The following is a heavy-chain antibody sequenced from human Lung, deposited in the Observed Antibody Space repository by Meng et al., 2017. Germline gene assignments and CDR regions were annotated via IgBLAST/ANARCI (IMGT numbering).Heavy chain of an antibody. D-gene: IGHD4-11*01. J-gene: IGHJ4*02. Sequence: QGQLHKWGAGLLKPSEPLSLTCVVSGGSFSDYYWSWIRQPPGKGLEWIGEINHSGSTNYNPSLESRATISVDTSQNNLSLKLSSVTAADSAVYYCARGPTTMAHDFDYWGQGTLVTVSS. CDR1: GGSFSDYY. CDR3: ARGPTTMAHDFDY. V-gene: IGHV4-34*01. CDR2: INHSGST.